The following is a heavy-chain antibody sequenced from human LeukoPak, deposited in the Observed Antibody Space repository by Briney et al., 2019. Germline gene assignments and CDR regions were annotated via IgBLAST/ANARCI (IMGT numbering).Heavy chain of an antibody. CDR1: GGSFSGYY. CDR3: ARHRGYSYYYYGMDV. V-gene: IGHV4-34*01. CDR2: INHSGST. Sequence: SETLSLTCAVYGGSFSGYYWSWIRQPPGKGLEWIGEINHSGSTNYNPSLKSRVTISVDTSKNQFSLKLSSVTAADTAVYYCARHRGYSYYYYGMDVWGQGTTVTVSS. J-gene: IGHJ6*02. D-gene: IGHD5-18*01.